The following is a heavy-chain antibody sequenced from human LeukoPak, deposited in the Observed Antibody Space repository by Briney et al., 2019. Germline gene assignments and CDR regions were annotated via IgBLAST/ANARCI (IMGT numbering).Heavy chain of an antibody. J-gene: IGHJ4*02. CDR3: ARQSTCSDNCYYRHFDL. V-gene: IGHV3-48*01. Sequence: GGSLRLSCAASGFTFSSYTMNWVRQAPGKGLEWVSYTTSSGKTIYYGGSVEGRFTISRDNAKNSLYLQMSSLRAEDTAVYYCARQSTCSDNCYYRHFDLWGQGTMVTVSS. D-gene: IGHD2-21*01. CDR2: TTSSGKTI. CDR1: GFTFSSYT.